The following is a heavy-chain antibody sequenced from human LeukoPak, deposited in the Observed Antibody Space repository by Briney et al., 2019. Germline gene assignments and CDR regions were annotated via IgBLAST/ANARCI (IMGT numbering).Heavy chain of an antibody. CDR1: GGSISSYY. J-gene: IGHJ5*02. V-gene: IGHV4-39*07. Sequence: SETLSLTCTVSGGSISSYYWGWIRQPPGKGLEWIGSIYYSGSTYYNPSLKSRVTISVDTSKNQFSLKLSSVTAADTAVYYCARVRYSSGWCDWFDPWGQGTLVTVSS. D-gene: IGHD6-19*01. CDR2: IYYSGST. CDR3: ARVRYSSGWCDWFDP.